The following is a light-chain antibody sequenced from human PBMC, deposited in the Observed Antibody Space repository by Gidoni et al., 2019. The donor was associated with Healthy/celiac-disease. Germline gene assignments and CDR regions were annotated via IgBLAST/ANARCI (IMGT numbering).Light chain of an antibody. Sequence: AIRMTQSPSSFSASTGDRVTITCRASQGISSYLAWYQQKPGKAPKLLIYAASTLQSGVPSRFSGSGSGTDFTLTISCLQSEDFATYYCQQYYSYPPWTFXXXTKVEIK. J-gene: IGKJ1*01. CDR2: AAS. V-gene: IGKV1-8*01. CDR1: QGISSY. CDR3: QQYYSYPPWT.